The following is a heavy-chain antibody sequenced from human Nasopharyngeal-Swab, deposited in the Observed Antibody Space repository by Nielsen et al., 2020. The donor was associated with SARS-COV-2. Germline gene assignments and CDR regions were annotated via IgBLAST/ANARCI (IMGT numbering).Heavy chain of an antibody. D-gene: IGHD3-16*01. CDR2: IYYSGST. CDR3: ARRVARAPRHEGDYYYYGMDV. J-gene: IGHJ6*02. Sequence: WIRQPPGKGLEWIGSIYYSGSTYYNPSLKSRVTISVDTSKNQFSLKLSSVTAADTAVYYCARRVARAPRHEGDYYYYGMDVWGQGTTVTVSS. V-gene: IGHV4-39*01.